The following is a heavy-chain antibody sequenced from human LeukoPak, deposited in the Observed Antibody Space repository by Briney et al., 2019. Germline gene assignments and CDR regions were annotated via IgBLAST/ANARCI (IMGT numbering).Heavy chain of an antibody. CDR3: ARERDGYTHDAFDI. Sequence: GGSLRLSCAASGFTFSSYSMAWVRQAPGKGLEWVSYISIRSSAIYYADSVKGRFTISRDNAKNSLYVQMNSLRAEDTAVYYCARERDGYTHDAFDIWGQGTMVTVSS. V-gene: IGHV3-48*01. CDR1: GFTFSSYS. CDR2: ISIRSSAI. J-gene: IGHJ3*02. D-gene: IGHD5-24*01.